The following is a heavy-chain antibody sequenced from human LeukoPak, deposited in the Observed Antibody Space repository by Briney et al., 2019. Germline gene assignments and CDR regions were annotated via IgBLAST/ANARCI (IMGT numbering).Heavy chain of an antibody. CDR1: GFTFDDYA. J-gene: IGHJ4*02. D-gene: IGHD3-10*01. CDR3: AKDGPAPDGSGSYSYLFDY. V-gene: IGHV3-9*01. CDR2: ISWNSGSI. Sequence: PGGSLRLSCAASGFTFDDYAMHWVRQAPGKGLEWVSGISWNSGSIGYADSVKGRFTISRDNAENSLYLQMNSLRAEDTALYYCAKDGPAPDGSGSYSYLFDYWGQGTLVTVSS.